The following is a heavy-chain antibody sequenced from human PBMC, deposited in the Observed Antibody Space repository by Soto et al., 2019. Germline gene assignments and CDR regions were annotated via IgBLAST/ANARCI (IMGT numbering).Heavy chain of an antibody. V-gene: IGHV3-23*01. Sequence: EVQLLESGGGLVQPGGSLRLSCAASGFTFSSNGMNWVRQAPGKGLEWVSGIRGSGDGTYYADSVKGRFTISRDNSKDTLYLHMNSLRVADTAIYYCAKCYRGSGHENVIDIWGQGTMVTVSS. CDR3: AKCYRGSGHENVIDI. J-gene: IGHJ3*02. CDR2: IRGSGDGT. D-gene: IGHD5-12*01. CDR1: GFTFSSNG.